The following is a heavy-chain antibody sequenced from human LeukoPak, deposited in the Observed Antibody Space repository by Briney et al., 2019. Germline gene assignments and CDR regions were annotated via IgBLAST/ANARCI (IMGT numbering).Heavy chain of an antibody. CDR3: ARDRWELQGAFDI. D-gene: IGHD1-26*01. V-gene: IGHV3-11*04. Sequence: GGSLRLSCAASGFTFSDYYMSWIRQAPGKGLEWVSFISSSGSTIHYADSVKGRFTISRDNAKNSLYLQMNSLRAEDTAVYYCARDRWELQGAFDIWGQGTMVTVSS. CDR2: ISSSGSTI. CDR1: GFTFSDYY. J-gene: IGHJ3*02.